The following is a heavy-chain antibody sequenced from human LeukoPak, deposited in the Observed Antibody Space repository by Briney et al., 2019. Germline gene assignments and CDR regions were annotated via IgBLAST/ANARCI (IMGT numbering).Heavy chain of an antibody. Sequence: ASVKVSCKASGYTFTGYAMHWVRQAPGQSLEWMGWINAGNGNTKYSQKFQGRVTITRDTSASTAYMELSSLRSEGTAVYYCVLWFGGYYFDYWGQGTLVTVSS. J-gene: IGHJ4*02. CDR3: VLWFGGYYFDY. D-gene: IGHD3-10*01. V-gene: IGHV1-3*01. CDR1: GYTFTGYA. CDR2: INAGNGNT.